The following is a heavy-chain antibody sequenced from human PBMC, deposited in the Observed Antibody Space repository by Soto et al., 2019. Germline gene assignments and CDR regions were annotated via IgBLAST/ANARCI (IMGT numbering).Heavy chain of an antibody. CDR2: ISSSSSYT. CDR3: ARVGPTGSGSHIWYGMDV. Sequence: QVQLVESGGGLVKPGGSLRLSCAASGFTFSDYYMSWIRQAPGKGLEWVSYISSSSSYTNYADSVKGRFTISRDNAKNSXXLQMNSLRAEDTAVYYCARVGPTGSGSHIWYGMDVWGQGTTVTVSS. V-gene: IGHV3-11*05. D-gene: IGHD3-10*01. CDR1: GFTFSDYY. J-gene: IGHJ6*02.